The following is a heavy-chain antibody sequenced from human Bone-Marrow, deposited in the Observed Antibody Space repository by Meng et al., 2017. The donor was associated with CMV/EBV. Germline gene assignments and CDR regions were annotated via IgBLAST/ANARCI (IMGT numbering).Heavy chain of an antibody. J-gene: IGHJ4*02. D-gene: IGHD3-3*01. V-gene: IGHV1-18*01. CDR2: ISAYNGNT. CDR1: GYTFTSYG. CDR3: ARGETKYYDFWSGYYTGVAPDY. Sequence: ASVKVSCKASGYTFTSYGISWVRQAPGQGLEWMGWISAYNGNTNYAQKLQGRVTMTTDTSTSTAYMELRSLRSDDTAVYYCARGETKYYDFWSGYYTGVAPDYWGQGILVTVSS.